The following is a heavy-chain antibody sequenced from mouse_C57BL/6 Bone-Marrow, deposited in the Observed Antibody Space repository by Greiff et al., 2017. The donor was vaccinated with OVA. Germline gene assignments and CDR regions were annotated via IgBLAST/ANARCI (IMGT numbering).Heavy chain of an antibody. CDR3: ARNSHYYGSSYDAMDY. CDR1: GYTFTSYW. Sequence: QVQLQQPGAELVRPGSSVKLSCKASGYTFTSYWMHWVKQRPIQGLEWIGNIDPSDSETHSNQKFKDKATLTVDKSSSTAYMQLSSLTSEDSAVYYCARNSHYYGSSYDAMDYWGQGTSVTVSS. CDR2: IDPSDSET. D-gene: IGHD1-1*01. V-gene: IGHV1-52*01. J-gene: IGHJ4*01.